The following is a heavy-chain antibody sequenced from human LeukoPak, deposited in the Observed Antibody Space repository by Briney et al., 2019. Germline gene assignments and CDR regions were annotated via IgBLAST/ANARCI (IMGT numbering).Heavy chain of an antibody. D-gene: IGHD2-21*02. CDR1: GYTFTGYY. CDR3: ARVNCGCDSYSSPLDY. Sequence: ASVTVSCKASGYTFTGYYMHWVRQAPGQGREGMGWINTNSGGTNYAQKFQGRVTITRDTSMSTAYMELSRLRSDDTAVYYCARVNCGCDSYSSPLDYWGQGTLVTVSS. V-gene: IGHV1-2*02. J-gene: IGHJ4*02. CDR2: INTNSGGT.